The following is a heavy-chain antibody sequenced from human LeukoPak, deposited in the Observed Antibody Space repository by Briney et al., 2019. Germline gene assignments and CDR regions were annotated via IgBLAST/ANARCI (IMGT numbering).Heavy chain of an antibody. D-gene: IGHD6-19*01. CDR2: IYYSGST. J-gene: IGHJ4*02. V-gene: IGHV4-59*01. Sequence: SETLSLTCTVSGGSISSYYWSWIRQPPGKGLEWIGYIYYSGSTNYNPSLKSRVTISVDTSKNQFSLKLSSVTAADTAVYYCAREARAVAGKRRYYFDYWGQGTLVTVSS. CDR1: GGSISSYY. CDR3: AREARAVAGKRRYYFDY.